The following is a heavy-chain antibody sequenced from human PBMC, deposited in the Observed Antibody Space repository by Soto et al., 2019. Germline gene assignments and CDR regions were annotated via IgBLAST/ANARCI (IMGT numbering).Heavy chain of an antibody. J-gene: IGHJ4*02. CDR3: AKLRSGNCLYYSDY. Sequence: GGSLRLSCGASGMIFSSYAMAWFRQAPGKGLEWVSGISGSGVNRYYADSVKGRFTISRDNSMNTLYLQMNSLRAEDTAVYYCAKLRSGNCLYYSDYWGQGTLVTVSS. V-gene: IGHV3-23*01. CDR1: GMIFSSYA. D-gene: IGHD3-22*01. CDR2: ISGSGVNR.